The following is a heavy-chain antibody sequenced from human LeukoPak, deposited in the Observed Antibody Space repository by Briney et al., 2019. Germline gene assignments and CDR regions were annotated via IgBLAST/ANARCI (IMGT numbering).Heavy chain of an antibody. J-gene: IGHJ4*02. CDR1: GGSFSGYY. CDR3: AGLHXVSSGWHPMADS. Sequence: SXTLSXXCAVYGGSFSGYYWSWIRQPPGKGLEWIGEINHSGSTNYNPSLKSRVTISVDTSKNQFSLKLNSVTAADTAVYYCAGLHXVSSGWHPMADSWGQGTLVTVSS. V-gene: IGHV4-34*01. CDR2: INHSGST. D-gene: IGHD6-19*01.